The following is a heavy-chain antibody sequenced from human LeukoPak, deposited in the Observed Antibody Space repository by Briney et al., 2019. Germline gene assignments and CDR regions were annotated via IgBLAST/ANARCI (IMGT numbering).Heavy chain of an antibody. V-gene: IGHV3-48*02. CDR3: ARDGITIFRVPLYFQH. CDR1: GFTFSSYS. Sequence: GGSLRLSWAASGFTFSSYSMNWVRQAPGKGLEWVSYISSSSSTIYYADSVKGRFTISRDNAKNSLYLQMNSLRDEDTAVYYCARDGITIFRVPLYFQHWGQGTLVTVSS. D-gene: IGHD3-3*01. J-gene: IGHJ1*01. CDR2: ISSSSSTI.